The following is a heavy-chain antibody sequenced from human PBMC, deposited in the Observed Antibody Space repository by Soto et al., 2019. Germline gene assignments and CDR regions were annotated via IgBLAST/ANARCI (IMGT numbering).Heavy chain of an antibody. V-gene: IGHV3-23*01. CDR3: AKVVRFLEWPLDYYFDY. J-gene: IGHJ4*02. D-gene: IGHD3-3*01. Sequence: PGGSLRLSCAASGFTFSSYAMSWVRQAPGKGLEWVSAISGSGGSTYYADSVKGRFTISRDNSKNTLYLQMNSLRAEDTAVYYCAKVVRFLEWPLDYYFDYWGQGTLVTVSS. CDR2: ISGSGGST. CDR1: GFTFSSYA.